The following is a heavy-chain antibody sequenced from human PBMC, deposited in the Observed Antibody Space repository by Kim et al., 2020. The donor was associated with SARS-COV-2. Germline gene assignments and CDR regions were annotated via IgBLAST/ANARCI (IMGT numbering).Heavy chain of an antibody. D-gene: IGHD3-3*01. CDR2: LSSSGGST. CDR3: AKDPVTYYDFWSGRGCHFNY. J-gene: IGHJ4*02. Sequence: GGSLRLSCAASGFTFTHFAMSWVRQAPGKGLEWVSGLSSSGGSTYYAESVKGRFTISRDNSKNTLYLQMNSLRAEDTAVYYCAKDPVTYYDFWSGRGCHFNYWGQGTLVTVSS. V-gene: IGHV3-23*01. CDR1: GFTFTHFA.